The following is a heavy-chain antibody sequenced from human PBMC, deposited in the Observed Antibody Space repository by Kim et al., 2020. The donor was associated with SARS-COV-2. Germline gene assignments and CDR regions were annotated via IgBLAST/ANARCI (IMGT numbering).Heavy chain of an antibody. J-gene: IGHJ4*02. CDR3: ASDRNHIAVAGVFDY. V-gene: IGHV3-33*01. CDR2: IWYDGSNK. CDR1: GFTFSSYG. Sequence: GGSLRLSCAASGFTFSSYGMHWVRQAPGKGLEWVAVIWYDGSNKYYADYVKGRFAISRDNSKNTLYLQMNSLRAEDTAVYYRASDRNHIAVAGVFDYWGQGTLVIVSS. D-gene: IGHD6-19*01.